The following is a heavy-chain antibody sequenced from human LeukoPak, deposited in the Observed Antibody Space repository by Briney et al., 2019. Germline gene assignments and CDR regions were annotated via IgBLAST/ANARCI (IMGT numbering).Heavy chain of an antibody. CDR2: IYYSGST. D-gene: IGHD2-21*02. CDR3: ARSMTLDAFDI. Sequence: PSETLSLTCTVSGGSISSGGYYWSWIRQHPGKGLEWIGYIYYSGSTYYNPSLKSRVTISVDTPKNQFSLKLSSVTAADTAVYYCARSMTLDAFDIWGQGTMVTVSS. CDR1: GGSISSGGYY. J-gene: IGHJ3*02. V-gene: IGHV4-31*03.